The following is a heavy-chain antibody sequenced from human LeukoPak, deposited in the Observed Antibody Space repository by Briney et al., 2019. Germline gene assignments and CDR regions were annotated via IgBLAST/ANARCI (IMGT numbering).Heavy chain of an antibody. CDR2: IRYDGTNK. J-gene: IGHJ4*02. D-gene: IGHD2-2*03. CDR1: GFTFNSYG. V-gene: IGHV3-30*02. Sequence: GGSLRLSCAASGFTFNSYGMHWVRQAPGKGLEWVAFIRYDGTNKHYADSVKGRFTISRDNSKNTLYLQMDSLTAEDTALYYCAKEVATGYCLVHRGQGTLVTVSS. CDR3: AKEVATGYCLVH.